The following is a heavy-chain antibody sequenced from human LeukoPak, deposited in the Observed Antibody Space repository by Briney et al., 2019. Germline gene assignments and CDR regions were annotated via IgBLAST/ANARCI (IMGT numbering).Heavy chain of an antibody. J-gene: IGHJ4*02. CDR1: GGSFSGYY. Sequence: PSETLSLTCAVYGGSFSGYYWSWIRQPPGKGLEWIGEINHSGSTNYNPSLKSRVTISVDTSKNQFSLKLSSVTAADTAVYYCARGPVAVHSSEIFDYWGQGTLVTVSS. D-gene: IGHD6-19*01. V-gene: IGHV4-34*01. CDR3: ARGPVAVHSSEIFDY. CDR2: INHSGST.